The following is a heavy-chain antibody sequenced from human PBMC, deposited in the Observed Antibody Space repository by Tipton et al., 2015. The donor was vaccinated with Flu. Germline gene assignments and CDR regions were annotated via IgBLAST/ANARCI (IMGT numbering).Heavy chain of an antibody. CDR1: GFTFDDYA. J-gene: IGHJ6*02. V-gene: IGHV3-9*01. CDR2: ISWNSGSI. CDR3: AKEENDILTGYYYYGMDV. Sequence: QLVQSGGGLVQPGRSLRLSWAASGFTFDDYAMHWVRQAPGKGLEWVSGISWNSGSIGYADSVKGRFTISRDNAKNSLYLQMNSLRAEDTALYYCAKEENDILTGYYYYGMDVWGQGP. D-gene: IGHD3-9*01.